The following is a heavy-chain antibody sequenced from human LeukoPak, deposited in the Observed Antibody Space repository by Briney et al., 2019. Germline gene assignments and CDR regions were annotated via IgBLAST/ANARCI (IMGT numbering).Heavy chain of an antibody. V-gene: IGHV4-39*07. J-gene: IGHJ3*02. CDR1: GGSVSSSGHY. Sequence: SETLSLTCNVSGGSVSSSGHYWGWIRQPPGKGLERIGSIYYTGATYYNPSLKSRVTMSVDTSKNQVSLKLTSVTAADTAVYYCARESTTVAFDIWGQGTMVTVSS. CDR2: IYYTGAT. CDR3: ARESTTVAFDI. D-gene: IGHD4-17*01.